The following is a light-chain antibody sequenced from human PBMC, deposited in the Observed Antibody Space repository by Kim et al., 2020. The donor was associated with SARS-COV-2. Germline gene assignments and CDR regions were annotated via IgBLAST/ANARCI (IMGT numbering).Light chain of an antibody. CDR2: SNN. CDR3: AAWDDSLNGPV. V-gene: IGLV1-44*01. Sequence: ELTQPPSASGTPGHRVTISCSGSSSNIGSNTVNWYQQLPGTAPKLLIYSNNQRPSGVPDRFSGSKSGTSASLAISGLQSEDEADYYCAAWDDSLNGPVFGGGTQLTVL. CDR1: SSNIGSNT. J-gene: IGLJ2*01.